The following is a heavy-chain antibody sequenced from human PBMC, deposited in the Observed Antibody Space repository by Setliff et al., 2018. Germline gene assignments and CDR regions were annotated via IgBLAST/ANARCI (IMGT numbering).Heavy chain of an antibody. Sequence: PGESLRLSCAASGFTFSTYRMHWVRQAPGKGLEWVSSISGRSDTVYYGDSVKGRFTISRDNAKNSLYLQMNSLRAEDTAVYYCAKVGIFGGGYFDFWGQGALVTVSS. D-gene: IGHD3-3*01. J-gene: IGHJ4*02. CDR3: AKVGIFGGGYFDF. CDR2: ISGRSDTV. CDR1: GFTFSTYR. V-gene: IGHV3-48*01.